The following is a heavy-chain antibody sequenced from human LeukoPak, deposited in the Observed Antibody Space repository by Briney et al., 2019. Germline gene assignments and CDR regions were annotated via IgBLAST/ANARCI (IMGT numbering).Heavy chain of an antibody. Sequence: GGSLGLSCAASGFTFSSYWMSWVRQAPGKGLEWVANIKQDGSEKYYVDSVKGRFTISRDNAKNSLYLQMNSLRAEDTAVYYCARGRYCSGGSCYSSAFDIWGQGTMVTVSS. J-gene: IGHJ3*02. CDR3: ARGRYCSGGSCYSSAFDI. CDR2: IKQDGSEK. V-gene: IGHV3-7*01. D-gene: IGHD2-15*01. CDR1: GFTFSSYW.